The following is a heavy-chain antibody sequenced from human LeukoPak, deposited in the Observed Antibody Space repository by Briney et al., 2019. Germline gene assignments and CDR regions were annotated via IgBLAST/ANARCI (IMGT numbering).Heavy chain of an antibody. CDR3: AREVTGEVRGDIMWVNDYYYYGMDV. J-gene: IGHJ6*02. CDR1: GGTFSSYA. V-gene: IGHV1-69*04. CDR2: IIPILGIA. D-gene: IGHD3-10*01. Sequence: SVKVSCKASGGTFSSYAISWVRQAPGQGLEWMGRIIPILGIANYAQKFQGRVTITADKSTSTAYMELSSLRSEDTAVYYCAREVTGEVRGDIMWVNDYYYYGMDVWGQGTTVTVSS.